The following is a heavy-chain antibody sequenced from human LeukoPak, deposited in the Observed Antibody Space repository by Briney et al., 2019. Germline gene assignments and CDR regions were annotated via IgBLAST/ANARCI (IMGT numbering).Heavy chain of an antibody. J-gene: IGHJ4*02. CDR3: ARLGGNLDY. D-gene: IGHD4-23*01. Sequence: SETLSLTCTVSGGSISSGSYYWSWIRQPAGKGLEWIGRIYTSGSTNYNPSLKSRVTISVDTSKNQFSLKLSSVTAADTAVYYCARLGGNLDYWGQGTLVTVSS. CDR2: IYTSGST. CDR1: GGSISSGSYY. V-gene: IGHV4-61*02.